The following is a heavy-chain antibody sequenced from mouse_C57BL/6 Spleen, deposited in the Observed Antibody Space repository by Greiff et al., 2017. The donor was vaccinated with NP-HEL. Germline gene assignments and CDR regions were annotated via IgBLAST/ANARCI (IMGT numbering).Heavy chain of an antibody. CDR3: AREGNSSGYVAY. D-gene: IGHD3-2*02. V-gene: IGHV1-69*01. Sequence: QVQLQQPGAELVMPGASVKLSCKASGYTFTSYWMHWVKQRPGQGLEWIGEIDPSDSYTNYNQKFKGKSTLTVDKSSSTAYMQLSSLTSEDSAVYYCAREGNSSGYVAYWGQGTLVTVSA. J-gene: IGHJ3*01. CDR1: GYTFTSYW. CDR2: IDPSDSYT.